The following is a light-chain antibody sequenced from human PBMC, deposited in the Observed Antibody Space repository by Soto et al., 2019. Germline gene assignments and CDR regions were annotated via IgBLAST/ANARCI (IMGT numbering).Light chain of an antibody. CDR2: WAS. V-gene: IGKV4-1*01. CDR1: QSVLYSSNNMNY. CDR3: QQYYSSPWT. Sequence: DVVLTQSPDSLAVSLGERATINCKSSQSVLYSSNNMNYLAWYQQKAGQPPKLLIYWASTREPGVPDRFGGSGSGTEFTLTISSLQAEDVAVYYCQQYYSSPWTFGQGTKVDIK. J-gene: IGKJ1*01.